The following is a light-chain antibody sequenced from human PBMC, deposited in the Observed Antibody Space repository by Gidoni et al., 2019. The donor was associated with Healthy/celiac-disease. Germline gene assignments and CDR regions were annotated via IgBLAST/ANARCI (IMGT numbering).Light chain of an antibody. Sequence: QSVLTQTPSASGTTGQRVTISCSGSSSNIGSNYVYWYQQPPGTAPKLLIYRNNQPPSGVPDRFSGSKSGTSASLAISGLRSEDEADYYCAAWDDSLSGWVFGGGTKLTVL. V-gene: IGLV1-47*01. CDR3: AAWDDSLSGWV. CDR1: SSNIGSNY. J-gene: IGLJ3*02. CDR2: RNN.